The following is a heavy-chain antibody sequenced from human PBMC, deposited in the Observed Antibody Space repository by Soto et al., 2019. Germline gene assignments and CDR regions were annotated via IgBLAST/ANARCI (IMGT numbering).Heavy chain of an antibody. CDR1: GGSISSSNW. J-gene: IGHJ6*02. V-gene: IGHV4-4*02. D-gene: IGHD3-3*01. Sequence: SETLSLTCAVSGGSISSSNWWSWVRQPPGKGLEWIGEIYHSGSTNYNPSLKSRVTISVDKSKNQFSLKLSSVTAADTAVYYCARSGDAGSAYYDFWSGYTSYYYGMDVWGQGATVTVSS. CDR3: ARSGDAGSAYYDFWSGYTSYYYGMDV. CDR2: IYHSGST.